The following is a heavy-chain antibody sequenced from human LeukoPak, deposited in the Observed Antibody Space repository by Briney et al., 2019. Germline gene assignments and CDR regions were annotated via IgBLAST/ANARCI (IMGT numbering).Heavy chain of an antibody. V-gene: IGHV3-23*01. Sequence: GGSLILSCAASGFTFSSYAMSWVRQAPGKGLERVSAISGSGGSTYYADSVKGRFTISRDNSKNTLYLQMNSLRAEDTAVYYCAKDGGSSPYYFDYWGQGTLVTVSS. CDR3: AKDGGSSPYYFDY. J-gene: IGHJ4*02. CDR2: ISGSGGST. D-gene: IGHD1-26*01. CDR1: GFTFSSYA.